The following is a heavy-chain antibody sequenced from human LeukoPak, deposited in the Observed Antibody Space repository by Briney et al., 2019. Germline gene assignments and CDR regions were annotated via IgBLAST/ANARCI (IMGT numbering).Heavy chain of an antibody. V-gene: IGHV3-7*01. CDR3: ARDGTAAGLYFDL. D-gene: IGHD6-13*01. J-gene: IGHJ4*01. Sequence: GGSLRLSCAASGFTFSSYMMTWVRQAPGKGLEWVANIKPDGGEKTYVDSVKGRFTISRDNTKNSLSLQLNGLRAEDTAVYYCARDGTAAGLYFDLWGQGTLVTTSS. CDR2: IKPDGGEK. CDR1: GFTFSSYM.